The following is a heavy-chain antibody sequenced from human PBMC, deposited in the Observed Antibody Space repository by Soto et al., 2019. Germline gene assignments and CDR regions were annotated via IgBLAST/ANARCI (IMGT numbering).Heavy chain of an antibody. Sequence: QVQLVQSGADVKKTGASVKVSCKASGYTFTNYNINWVRQAPGQGPEWMGWISAYNGNTYYAQKFQDRVTMTTDTSKSTVYMELRSLRSDDTALYYCARQLATAFEYWGQGTLVTVSS. CDR3: ARQLATAFEY. CDR1: GYTFTNYN. D-gene: IGHD6-13*01. V-gene: IGHV1-18*01. CDR2: ISAYNGNT. J-gene: IGHJ4*02.